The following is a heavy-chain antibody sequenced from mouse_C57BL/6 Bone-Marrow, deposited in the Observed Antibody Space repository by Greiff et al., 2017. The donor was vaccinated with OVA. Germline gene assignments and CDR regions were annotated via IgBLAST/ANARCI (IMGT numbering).Heavy chain of an antibody. CDR1: GYKFTDYY. V-gene: IGHV1-19*01. CDR3: ARSYYYGSSYYYFDY. D-gene: IGHD1-1*01. CDR2: INPYNGGT. Sequence: VQLQQSGPVLVKPWASVKMSCKASGYKFTDYYMNWVKQSHGKSLEWIGVINPYNGGTSYNQKFKGKATLTVDKSSSTAYMELNSLTSEDSAVYYCARSYYYGSSYYYFDYWGQGTTLTVSS. J-gene: IGHJ2*01.